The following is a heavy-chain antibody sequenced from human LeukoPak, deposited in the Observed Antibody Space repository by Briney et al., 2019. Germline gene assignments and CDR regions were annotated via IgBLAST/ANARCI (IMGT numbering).Heavy chain of an antibody. CDR3: ATDVGAD. Sequence: GGSLKLSCAASGLTFSSSWMTWVRQTPGKGLEWVANIKEDGSEKYYVDSVKGRFAISRDNAKNSLYLQMNSLRAEDTALYYCATDVGADWGQGTLVTVSS. CDR2: IKEDGSEK. J-gene: IGHJ4*02. CDR1: GLTFSSSW. V-gene: IGHV3-7*01.